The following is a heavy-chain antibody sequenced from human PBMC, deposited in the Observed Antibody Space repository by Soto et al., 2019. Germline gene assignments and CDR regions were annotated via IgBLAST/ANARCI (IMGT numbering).Heavy chain of an antibody. CDR1: GYSFTSYW. V-gene: IGHV5-10-1*01. D-gene: IGHD2-2*01. J-gene: IGHJ6*02. CDR3: ASDRFVVVPAAMGDYYYGMDV. Sequence: GESLKISCKGSGYSFTSYWISWVRQMPGKGLEWMGRIDPSDSYTNYSPSFQGHVTISADKSISTAYLQWSSLKASDTAMYYCASDRFVVVPAAMGDYYYGMDVWGQGTTVTV. CDR2: IDPSDSYT.